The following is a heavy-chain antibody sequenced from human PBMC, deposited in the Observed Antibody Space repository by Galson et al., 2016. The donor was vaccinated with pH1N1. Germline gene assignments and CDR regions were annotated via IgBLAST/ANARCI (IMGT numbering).Heavy chain of an antibody. CDR1: GFMFSDHY. D-gene: IGHD1-1*01. V-gene: IGHV3-11*06. J-gene: IGHJ6*02. CDR3: VRDGERAPGGGDLDYYYSGLDV. Sequence: SLRLSCAASGFMFSDHYMNWIRQAPGRGLEWVSQISSGSSDITYADSVRGRFTVSRDNAKKSLFLQMNSLRAEDTAIYYCVRDGERAPGGGDLDYYYSGLDVWGRGTTVTVPS. CDR2: ISSGSSDI.